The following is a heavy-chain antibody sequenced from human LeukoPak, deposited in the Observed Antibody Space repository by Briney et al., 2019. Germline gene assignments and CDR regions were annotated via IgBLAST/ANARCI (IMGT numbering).Heavy chain of an antibody. V-gene: IGHV3-23*01. Sequence: GGSLRLPCAASGFTFSSYAMSWVRQAPGKGLEWVSAISGSGGSTYYADSVKGRFTISRDNAKNSLYLQMNSLRAEDTAVYYCARDLNWETYWGQGTLVSVSS. CDR3: ARDLNWETY. D-gene: IGHD7-27*01. CDR2: ISGSGGST. CDR1: GFTFSSYA. J-gene: IGHJ4*02.